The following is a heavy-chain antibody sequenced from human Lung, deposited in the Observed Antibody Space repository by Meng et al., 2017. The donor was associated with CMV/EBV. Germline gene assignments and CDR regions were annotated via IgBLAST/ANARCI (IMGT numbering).Heavy chain of an antibody. J-gene: IGHJ4*02. CDR3: ARGHYGDSSDYFDF. CDR1: GGSISSYY. D-gene: IGHD4/OR15-4a*01. CDR2: IYYNRGT. Sequence: SETLSLXCTVSGGSISSYYWSWIRQPPGKGLEWIGYIYYNRGTNYNPSLKGRVTISLETSKNQFSLKLSSVTAADTAVYYCARGHYGDSSDYFDFWGQGTPVTVSS. V-gene: IGHV4-59*01.